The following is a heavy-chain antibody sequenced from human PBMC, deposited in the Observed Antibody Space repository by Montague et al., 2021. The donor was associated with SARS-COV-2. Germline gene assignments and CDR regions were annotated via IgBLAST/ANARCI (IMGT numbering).Heavy chain of an antibody. Sequence: TLSLTCTVSIGSISSGSYYWSWIRQPAGKGLEWIGRIYISGSTNYSPSLKSRVTISVDTSKNQFSLKLSSVTAADTAVYYCARDGYSSGWNGLHWFDPWGQGTLVTV. V-gene: IGHV4-61*02. D-gene: IGHD6-25*01. CDR2: IYISGST. CDR1: IGSISSGSYY. CDR3: ARDGYSSGWNGLHWFDP. J-gene: IGHJ5*02.